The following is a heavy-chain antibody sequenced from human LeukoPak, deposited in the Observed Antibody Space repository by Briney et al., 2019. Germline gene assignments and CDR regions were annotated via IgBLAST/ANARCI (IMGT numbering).Heavy chain of an antibody. V-gene: IGHV4-34*01. CDR2: INHSGST. CDR3: AVVPAAHGGVDY. J-gene: IGHJ4*02. Sequence: SETLSLTCTVSGGSISSHYWSWIRQPPGKGLEWIGEINHSGSTNYNPSLKSRVTISVDTSKNQFSLKLSSVTAADTAVYYCAVVPAAHGGVDYWGQGTLVTVSS. CDR1: GGSISSHY. D-gene: IGHD2-2*01.